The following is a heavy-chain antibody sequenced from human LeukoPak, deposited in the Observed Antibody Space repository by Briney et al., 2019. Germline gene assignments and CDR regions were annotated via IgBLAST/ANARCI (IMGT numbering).Heavy chain of an antibody. V-gene: IGHV1-2*05. J-gene: IGHJ6*02. CDR2: INPNSGGT. Sequence: ASVKVSCKSSGYSFTGYYMHWVRQAPGQGLEWMGRINPNSGGTNYAQTFQGRVTMTRDTSISTAYMEQSRLRSDITGVYYCARPIFGVVIRDDYYYGMDVWGQGTTVTVSS. CDR1: GYSFTGYY. CDR3: ARPIFGVVIRDDYYYGMDV. D-gene: IGHD3-3*01.